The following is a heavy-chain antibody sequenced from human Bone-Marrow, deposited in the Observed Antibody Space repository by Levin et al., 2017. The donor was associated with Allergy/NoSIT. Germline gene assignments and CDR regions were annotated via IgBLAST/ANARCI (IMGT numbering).Heavy chain of an antibody. CDR1: GFTFSSYG. D-gene: IGHD6-6*01. CDR3: ARAAAARPLYYYGMDV. V-gene: IGHV3-33*01. J-gene: IGHJ6*02. Sequence: GESLKISCAASGFTFSSYGMHWVRQAPGKGLEWVAVIWYDGSNKYYADSVKGRFTISRDNSKNTLYLQMNSLRAEDTAVYYCARAAAARPLYYYGMDVWGQGTTVTVSS. CDR2: IWYDGSNK.